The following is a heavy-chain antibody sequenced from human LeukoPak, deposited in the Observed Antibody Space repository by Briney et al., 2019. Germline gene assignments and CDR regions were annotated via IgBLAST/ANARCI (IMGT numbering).Heavy chain of an antibody. CDR3: ARDGHSSGSFDY. Sequence: GGSLRLSCAASALTFTGYWMNWVRQAPGKGLQWVGNISPDGGLTHYSDSVKGRFTISRDNAKRSLYLQMNSLRPEDTAVYYCARDGHSSGSFDYWGQGTLVTVSS. V-gene: IGHV3-7*01. CDR2: ISPDGGLT. J-gene: IGHJ4*02. D-gene: IGHD3-10*01. CDR1: ALTFTGYW.